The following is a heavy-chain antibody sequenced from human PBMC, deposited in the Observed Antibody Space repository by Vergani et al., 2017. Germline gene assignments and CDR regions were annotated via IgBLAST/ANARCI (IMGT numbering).Heavy chain of an antibody. D-gene: IGHD1-14*01. CDR3: ARSIVSRNPPDYFDN. Sequence: QVQLQESGPGLVRPSETLPLTCTVSGGSLSGYYWNSIRQTPGEGLEWIGYVEDSGYFNYNPSLKTRVSMSSDTSNNQFSLMLSSVTVAATAVYYCARSIVSRNPPDYFDNWGQGTLVTVSS. V-gene: IGHV4-59*01. J-gene: IGHJ4*02. CDR1: GGSLSGYY. CDR2: VEDSGYF.